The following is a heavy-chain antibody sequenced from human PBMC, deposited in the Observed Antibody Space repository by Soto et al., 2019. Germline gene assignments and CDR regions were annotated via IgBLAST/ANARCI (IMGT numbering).Heavy chain of an antibody. CDR2: ITPAFGTA. CDR3: ARGATIFGVAAYAYYEMEV. J-gene: IGHJ6*02. V-gene: IGHV1-69*13. CDR1: GGSFRNDA. D-gene: IGHD3-3*01. Sequence: SVKVSCKASGGSFRNDAISWVRQAPGQGLEWMGDITPAFGTANYAQNLQGRITLTADDSTCTVYMELSSLRFADTAVYYCARGATIFGVAAYAYYEMEVWGQGTTVTVSS.